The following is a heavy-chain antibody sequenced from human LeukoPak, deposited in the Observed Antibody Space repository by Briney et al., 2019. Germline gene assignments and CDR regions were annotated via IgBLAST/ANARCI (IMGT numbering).Heavy chain of an antibody. V-gene: IGHV3-48*04. J-gene: IGHJ6*02. CDR1: GFTFSSYI. CDR3: ARGSGSYYRSPMDV. D-gene: IGHD1-26*01. CDR2: ISSSSNI. Sequence: GGSLRLSCAASGFTFSSYIMNWVRQAPGKGLEWVSYISSSSNIYYADSVKGRFTISRDNAKNSLFLQMNSLRAEDTAVYYCARGSGSYYRSPMDVWGQGTTVTVSS.